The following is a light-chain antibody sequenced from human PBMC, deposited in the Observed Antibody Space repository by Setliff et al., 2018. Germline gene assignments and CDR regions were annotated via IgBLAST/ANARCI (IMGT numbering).Light chain of an antibody. CDR3: AAWDDSLKGVV. CDR2: HNS. V-gene: IGLV1-44*01. Sequence: QSALTQPPSASGTPGQRVTISCSGSSSNVGSKPVNWYQQLPGTAPKLLIYHNSQRPSGVPERFSGSKSGTSASLAISGLQSEDEADYYCAAWDDSLKGVVFGGGTK. J-gene: IGLJ2*01. CDR1: SSNVGSKP.